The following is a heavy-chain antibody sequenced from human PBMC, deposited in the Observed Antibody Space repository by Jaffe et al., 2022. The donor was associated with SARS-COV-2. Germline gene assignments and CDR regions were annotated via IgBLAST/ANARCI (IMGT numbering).Heavy chain of an antibody. CDR1: GFTFGDYA. CDR2: IRSKAYGGTT. J-gene: IGHJ6*02. CDR3: TRDTKMAAAGFPRGMDV. V-gene: IGHV3-49*05. D-gene: IGHD6-13*01. Sequence: EVQLVESGGGLVKPGRSLRLSCTASGFTFGDYAMSWFRQAPGKGLEWVGFIRSKAYGGTTEYAASVKGRFTISRDDSKSIAYLQMNSLKTEDTAVYYCTRDTKMAAAGFPRGMDVWGQGTTVTVSS.